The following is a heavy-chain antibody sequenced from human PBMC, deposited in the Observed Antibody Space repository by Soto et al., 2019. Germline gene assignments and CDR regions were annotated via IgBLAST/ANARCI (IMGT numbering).Heavy chain of an antibody. D-gene: IGHD3-10*01. CDR1: GGSISSINW. V-gene: IGHV4-4*02. Sequence: SETLSLTCAVSGGSISSINWWNWVRQAPGKGLEWIGEAFHTVGTNYNPSLKSRLTMSIDKSKNSFSLSLSSVTVADTAVYYCARKEYGSGHFEFCGQRIQVTVSS. CDR3: ARKEYGSGHFEF. J-gene: IGHJ4*02. CDR2: AFHTVGT.